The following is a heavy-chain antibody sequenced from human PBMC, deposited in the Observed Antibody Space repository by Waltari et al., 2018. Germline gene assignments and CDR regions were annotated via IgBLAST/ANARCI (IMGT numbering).Heavy chain of an antibody. CDR3: ARGPVIHQTCSSTSCFLFDY. D-gene: IGHD2-2*01. CDR1: GGSFSGYY. J-gene: IGHJ4*02. Sequence: QVQLQQWGAGLLKPSETLSLTCAVYGGSFSGYYWSWIRQPPGKGLEWIGEINHSGSTNYNPSLKSLVTIAVDTAKNQFSLKLSSVTAADTAVYYCARGPVIHQTCSSTSCFLFDYWGQGTLVTVSS. V-gene: IGHV4-34*01. CDR2: INHSGST.